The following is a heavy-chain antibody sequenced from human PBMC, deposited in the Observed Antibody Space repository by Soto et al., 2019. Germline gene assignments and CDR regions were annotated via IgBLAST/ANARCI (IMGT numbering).Heavy chain of an antibody. V-gene: IGHV3-33*01. CDR3: ARNFGWERLGDY. CDR2: IWSDGTNK. D-gene: IGHD3-10*01. CDR1: GFTFSSHG. Sequence: QVPLVESGGGVVQPGRSLRLSCAASGFTFSSHGMHWVRQAPGKGLEWVALIWSDGTNKYYTEAVKGRFTISRDNSKDTLYLQMNSLRAEDTAVYYCARNFGWERLGDYWGQGTLVTVSS. J-gene: IGHJ4*02.